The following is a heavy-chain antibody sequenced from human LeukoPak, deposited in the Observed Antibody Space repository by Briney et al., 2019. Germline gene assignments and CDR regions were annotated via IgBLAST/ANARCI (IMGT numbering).Heavy chain of an antibody. J-gene: IGHJ4*02. CDR2: IYISGGT. CDR3: ARGPSDYYDSSDYFDS. CDR1: GVSISTYY. V-gene: IGHV4-4*07. D-gene: IGHD3-22*01. Sequence: SETLSLTCTVSGVSISTYYWSWIRQPAGKGLEWIGRIYISGGTDYNSTLKSRVTMSVDTSKNQFSLNLSSVTAADTAVYYCARGPSDYYDSSDYFDSWGQGTPVTVSS.